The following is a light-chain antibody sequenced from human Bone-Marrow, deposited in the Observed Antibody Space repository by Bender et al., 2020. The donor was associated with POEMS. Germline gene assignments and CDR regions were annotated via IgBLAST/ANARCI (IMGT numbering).Light chain of an antibody. J-gene: IGLJ3*02. CDR1: AFPKKY. V-gene: IGLV3-10*01. CDR3: YSTDSSGDHRV. Sequence: SYELTQPPSVSVSPGHTARIACSGDAFPKKYAYWYQQRSGQAPVLLIYEDNKRPSEIPERFSGSSSGTMATLTISGAQVEDEADYYCYSTDSSGDHRVFGGGTKLTVL. CDR2: EDN.